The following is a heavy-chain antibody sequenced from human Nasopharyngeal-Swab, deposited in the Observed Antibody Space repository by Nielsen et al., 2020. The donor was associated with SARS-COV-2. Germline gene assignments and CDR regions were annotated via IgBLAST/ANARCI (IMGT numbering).Heavy chain of an antibody. CDR3: AGWITMIRGATFDI. Sequence: SVKVSCKASGGTFSRYAISWVRQAPGQGLEWMGGIIPIFGTANYAQKFQGRVTITADESTSTAFMELSSLRSEDTAVYYCAGWITMIRGATFDIWGQGTMVTVSS. CDR1: GGTFSRYA. V-gene: IGHV1-69*13. J-gene: IGHJ3*02. CDR2: IIPIFGTA. D-gene: IGHD3-10*01.